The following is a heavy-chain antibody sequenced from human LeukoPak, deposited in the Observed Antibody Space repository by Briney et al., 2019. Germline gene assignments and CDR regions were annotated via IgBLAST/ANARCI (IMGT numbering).Heavy chain of an antibody. V-gene: IGHV3-23*01. CDR3: AKDWIQFNRVFDCFDS. D-gene: IGHD5-18*01. Sequence: GGSLRLSCATSGFPFETNAMSWVRQAPGKGLEWVATIGNTETFYADSVTGRFTISRDNSKNTVNLQMNRLRVEDTAIYYCAKDWIQFNRVFDCFDSWGQGTLVTVSS. J-gene: IGHJ4*02. CDR1: GFPFETNA. CDR2: IGNTET.